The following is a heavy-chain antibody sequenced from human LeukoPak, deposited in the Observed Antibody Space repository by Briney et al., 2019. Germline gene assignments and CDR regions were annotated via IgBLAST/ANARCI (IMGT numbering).Heavy chain of an antibody. CDR3: ARESGRSRVGELLRD. CDR1: GFTFSSYA. J-gene: IGHJ4*02. V-gene: IGHV3-30*02. CDR2: IQNHGNDK. D-gene: IGHD3-10*01. Sequence: GGSLRLSCAASGFTFSSYAMSWVRQAPGKGLEWVTFIQNHGNDKRYADSVKGRFTVSRDNSKNTLYLQINSLRAEDTAMYYCARESGRSRVGELLRDWGQGTLVTVSS.